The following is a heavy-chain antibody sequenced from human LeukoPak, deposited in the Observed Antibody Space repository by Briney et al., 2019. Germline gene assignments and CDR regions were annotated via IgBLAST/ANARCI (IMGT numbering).Heavy chain of an antibody. CDR2: ITPNSGCT. CDR1: TFTGYY. J-gene: IGHJ4*02. V-gene: IGHV1-2*02. CDR3: AREGIDYGDYPFDY. D-gene: IGHD4-17*01. Sequence: TFTGYYMXXGRQAPGQGGEGRGWITPNSGCTNSPQKFQSSFTMTSHTSISTAYMELSRLRSDDTAVYYCAREGIDYGDYPFDYWGQGTLVTVSS.